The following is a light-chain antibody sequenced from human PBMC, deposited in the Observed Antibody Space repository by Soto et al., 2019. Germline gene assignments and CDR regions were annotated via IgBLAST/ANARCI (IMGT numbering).Light chain of an antibody. CDR1: QSIRNY. J-gene: IGKJ1*01. V-gene: IGKV1-39*01. Sequence: DIQMTQSPSSLSASVGGRVTITCRASQSIRNYVHWYQQKPGKAPKLLIYSASSLQSGVPSRFSGSGSGTDFTLIISSLQPEDFATYYCQQPHSTPPTFGQGTKVDIK. CDR3: QQPHSTPPT. CDR2: SAS.